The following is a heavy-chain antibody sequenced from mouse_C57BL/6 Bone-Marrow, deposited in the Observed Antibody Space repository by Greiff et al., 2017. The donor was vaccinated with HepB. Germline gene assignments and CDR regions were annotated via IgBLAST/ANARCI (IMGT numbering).Heavy chain of an antibody. J-gene: IGHJ4*01. V-gene: IGHV5-16*01. D-gene: IGHD2-1*01. Sequence: EVQVVESEGGLVQPGSSMKLSCTASGFTFSDYYMAWVRQVPEKGLEWVANINYDGSSTYYLDSLKSRFIISRDNAKNILYLQMSSLKSEDTATYYCARAGDGNYGMDYWGQGTSVTVSS. CDR1: GFTFSDYY. CDR3: ARAGDGNYGMDY. CDR2: INYDGSST.